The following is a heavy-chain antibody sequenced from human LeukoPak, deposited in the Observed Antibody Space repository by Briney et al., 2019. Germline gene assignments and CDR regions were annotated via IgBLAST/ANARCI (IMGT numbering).Heavy chain of an antibody. V-gene: IGHV1-69*05. CDR2: IIPIFGTA. CDR3: AGGDKFVGATLDY. Sequence: SVKVSCKASGGTFSSYAISWVRQAPGQGLEWMGGIIPIFGTANYAQKFQGRVTITTDESTSTAYMELSSLRSEDTAVYYCAGGDKFVGATLDYWGQGTLVTVSS. D-gene: IGHD1-26*01. J-gene: IGHJ4*02. CDR1: GGTFSSYA.